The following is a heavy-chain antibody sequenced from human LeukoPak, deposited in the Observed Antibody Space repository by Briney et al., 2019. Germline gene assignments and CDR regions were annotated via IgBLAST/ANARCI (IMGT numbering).Heavy chain of an antibody. D-gene: IGHD3-10*01. CDR3: ARESNYHGSGTGWFDP. CDR2: FYYSGST. Sequence: SQTLSLTCAVSGGSISRGGYSWSWIRQPPGKGLEWIGYFYYSGSTYYNPSLKSRVTISVDTSKNQLSLKLSSVTAADTAVYYRARESNYHGSGTGWFDPWGQGTLVTVSS. J-gene: IGHJ5*02. V-gene: IGHV4-30-4*07. CDR1: GGSISRGGYS.